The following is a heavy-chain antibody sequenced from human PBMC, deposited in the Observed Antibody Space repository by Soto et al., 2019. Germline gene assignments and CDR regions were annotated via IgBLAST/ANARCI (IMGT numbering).Heavy chain of an antibody. J-gene: IGHJ4*02. CDR2: VIPILGTA. Sequence: QVQLVQSGAEVKKPGSSVKVSCTASGGSLRNSVISWVRQAPAQRLEWMGGVIPILGTANYAQKFQGRVTMTADEATSTAYMDLSSLSPVDTAVYYCARLGHPGHWGPGTLVIVSS. CDR1: GGSLRNSV. CDR3: ARLGHPGH. V-gene: IGHV1-69*01.